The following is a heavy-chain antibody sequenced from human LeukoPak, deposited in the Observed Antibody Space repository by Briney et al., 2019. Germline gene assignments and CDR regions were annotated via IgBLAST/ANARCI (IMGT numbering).Heavy chain of an antibody. CDR1: GFTFSSYD. V-gene: IGHV3-13*01. CDR2: IGTAGDT. Sequence: PGGSLRLSCAASGFTFSSYDMHWVRQATGKGLEWVSTIGTAGDTYYPDSAKGRFTISRENAKNSLYLQMNSLRAGDTAVYYCARGPRGYSYGDSTGDYYYYGMDVWGQGTTVTVSS. CDR3: ARGPRGYSYGDSTGDYYYYGMDV. J-gene: IGHJ6*02. D-gene: IGHD5-18*01.